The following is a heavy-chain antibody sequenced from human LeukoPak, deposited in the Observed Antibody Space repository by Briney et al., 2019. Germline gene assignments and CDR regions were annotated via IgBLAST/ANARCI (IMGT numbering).Heavy chain of an antibody. CDR1: GGSISSSNYY. D-gene: IGHD6-19*01. V-gene: IGHV4-39*01. J-gene: IGHJ4*02. CDR3: ARHQWLALLFDY. CDR2: IYYSGST. Sequence: SETLSLTCTVSGGSISSSNYYWGWIRQPPGKGLEWIGSIYYSGSTYYNPSLKSRVTISVDTSKNQFSLKLSSVTAADTAVYYCARHQWLALLFDYWGQGTLVTVSS.